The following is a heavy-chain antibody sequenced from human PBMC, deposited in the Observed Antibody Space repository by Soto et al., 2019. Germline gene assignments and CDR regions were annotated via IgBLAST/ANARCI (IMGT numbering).Heavy chain of an antibody. D-gene: IGHD1-26*01. CDR2: IYYSGST. Sequence: QVQLQESGPGLVKPSQTLSLTCTVSGGSISSGAYYWSWIRQHPGKGLEWIGYIYYSGSTYYNPSLKSRVTMSVDTSENQFSLKLSSVTAADTAAYYCARGRQRFSGSYYFDYWGQGTLVTVSS. V-gene: IGHV4-31*03. J-gene: IGHJ4*02. CDR1: GGSISSGAYY. CDR3: ARGRQRFSGSYYFDY.